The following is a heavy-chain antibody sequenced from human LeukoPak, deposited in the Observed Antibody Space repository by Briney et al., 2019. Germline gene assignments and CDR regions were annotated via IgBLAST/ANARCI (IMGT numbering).Heavy chain of an antibody. J-gene: IGHJ4*02. Sequence: SVKVSCKASGGTFSSYAISWVRQAPGQGLEWMGGIIPIFGTANYAQKFQGRVTITADESTSTAYMELSSLRSEDTAVYYCARGEGYYDFWSGYYLTADFDYWGQGTLVTVSS. CDR3: ARGEGYYDFWSGYYLTADFDY. CDR1: GGTFSSYA. D-gene: IGHD3-3*01. CDR2: IIPIFGTA. V-gene: IGHV1-69*13.